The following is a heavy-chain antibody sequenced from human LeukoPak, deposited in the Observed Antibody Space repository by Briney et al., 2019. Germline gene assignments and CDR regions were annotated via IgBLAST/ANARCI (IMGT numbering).Heavy chain of an antibody. D-gene: IGHD3-10*01. V-gene: IGHV1-2*06. Sequence: ASVKVSCKASGYTFTGYNMHWVRQAPGQGLEWMGRINPNSGGTNYAQKFQGRVTMTRDTSISTAYMELSRLRSDDTAVYYCARVYYGSGSYYRYVDYWGQGTLVTVSS. CDR1: GYTFTGYN. J-gene: IGHJ4*02. CDR3: ARVYYGSGSYYRYVDY. CDR2: INPNSGGT.